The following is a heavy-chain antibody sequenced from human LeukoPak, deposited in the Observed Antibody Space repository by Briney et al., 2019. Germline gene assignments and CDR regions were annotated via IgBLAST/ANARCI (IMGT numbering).Heavy chain of an antibody. Sequence: PETLSLTCAVYGGSFSGYYWSWIRQPPGKGLEWIGEINHSGSTNYNPSLKSRVTISVDTSKNQFSLKLSSVTAADTAVYYCARGTAGSGSYYKVPFDYWGQGTLVTVSS. J-gene: IGHJ4*02. V-gene: IGHV4-34*01. CDR3: ARGTAGSGSYYKVPFDY. D-gene: IGHD3-10*01. CDR1: GGSFSGYY. CDR2: INHSGST.